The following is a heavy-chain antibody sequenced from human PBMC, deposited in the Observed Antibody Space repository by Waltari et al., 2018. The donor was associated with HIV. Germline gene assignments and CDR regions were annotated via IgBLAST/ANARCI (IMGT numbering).Heavy chain of an antibody. Sequence: EVQLVESGGGLVKPGGSLRLSCAASGFSFSSYGMNWARQAPGKGLEWVSSIGSSPSHIFYADSVKGRFTISRDNAKNSLYLQMNSLRAEDTAVYYCARGYDSSATYPDYWGQGTLVTVSS. D-gene: IGHD3-22*01. CDR3: ARGYDSSATYPDY. CDR1: GFSFSSYG. V-gene: IGHV3-21*01. CDR2: IGSSPSHI. J-gene: IGHJ4*02.